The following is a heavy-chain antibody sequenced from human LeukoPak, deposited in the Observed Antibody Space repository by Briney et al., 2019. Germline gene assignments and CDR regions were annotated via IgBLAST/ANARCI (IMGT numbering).Heavy chain of an antibody. CDR2: ISYTGNT. J-gene: IGHJ2*01. CDR1: GDSISGYS. Sequence: SETLSLTCTVSGDSISGYSWSWLRQPPGKGLEWIGYISYTGNTNYIPSLKSRVTISIDTSKNQFSLKLSSVTAADTAVYYCARDSQRYCSSTSCPNWYFDLWGRGTLVTVSS. V-gene: IGHV4-59*01. D-gene: IGHD2-2*01. CDR3: ARDSQRYCSSTSCPNWYFDL.